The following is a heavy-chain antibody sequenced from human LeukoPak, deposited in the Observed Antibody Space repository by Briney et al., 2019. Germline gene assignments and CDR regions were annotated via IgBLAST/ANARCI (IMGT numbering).Heavy chain of an antibody. V-gene: IGHV4-31*03. J-gene: IGHJ3*02. D-gene: IGHD2-2*01. Sequence: SETLSLTCTVSGGSISSGGYYWSWIRQHPGKGLEWIGYIYYSGSTYYNPSLKSRVTISVDTSKNQFSLRLSSVTAADTAVYYCARRKDCSSTSCRNPDDAFDIWGQGTMVTVSS. CDR3: ARRKDCSSTSCRNPDDAFDI. CDR2: IYYSGST. CDR1: GGSISSGGYY.